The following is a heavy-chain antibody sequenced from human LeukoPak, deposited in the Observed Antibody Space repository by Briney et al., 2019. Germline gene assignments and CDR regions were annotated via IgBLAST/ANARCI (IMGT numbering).Heavy chain of an antibody. CDR3: SRSPGVSIFGVTKRDYYYDYMDV. CDR1: GGSFSGYY. J-gene: IGHJ6*03. CDR2: IYYSGST. V-gene: IGHV4-34*11. Sequence: SETLSLTCAVYGGSFSGYYWSWFRQPPRKGLEWIGCIYYSGSTNYNPSLKSRLTISVDTSKNQFSLKLRSVTTADTAASYCSRSPGVSIFGVTKRDYYYDYMDVWGKGTTVTVSS. D-gene: IGHD3-3*01.